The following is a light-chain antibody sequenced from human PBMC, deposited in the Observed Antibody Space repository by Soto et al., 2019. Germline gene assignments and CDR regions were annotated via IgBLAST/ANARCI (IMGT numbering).Light chain of an antibody. V-gene: IGKV1-5*01. CDR1: QSISSW. Sequence: DIRMTQSPSTLSASVGDRVTITCRASQSISSWLAWYQQKPGKVPNLLIYDASSLKNGVPSRFSGSGSGTEFTLTINSLQPDDFATYYCQQYNTYSYTFGQGTKLEIK. CDR2: DAS. J-gene: IGKJ2*01. CDR3: QQYNTYSYT.